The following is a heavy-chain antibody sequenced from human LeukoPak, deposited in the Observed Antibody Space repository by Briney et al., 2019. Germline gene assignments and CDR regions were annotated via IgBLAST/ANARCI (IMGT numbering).Heavy chain of an antibody. D-gene: IGHD4-17*01. V-gene: IGHV4-39*07. Sequence: PSETLSLTCTVSGGSISSSSYYWGWIRQPPGKGLEWIGSIYYSGSTYYNPSLKSRVTISVDTSKNQFSLKLSSVTAADTAVYYCARGRGRSTVKSGRGYYYYGMDVWGQGTTVTVSS. J-gene: IGHJ6*02. CDR1: GGSISSSSYY. CDR3: ARGRGRSTVKSGRGYYYYGMDV. CDR2: IYYSGST.